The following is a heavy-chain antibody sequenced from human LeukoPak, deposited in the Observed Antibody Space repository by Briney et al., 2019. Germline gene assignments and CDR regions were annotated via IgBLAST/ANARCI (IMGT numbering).Heavy chain of an antibody. D-gene: IGHD3-16*01. V-gene: IGHV1-69*04. CDR1: GGTFSSYA. CDR2: IIPILGIA. Sequence: ASVKVSCKASGGTFSSYAISWVRQAPGQGLEWMGRIIPILGIANYAQKFQGRVTITADKSTSTAYMELSSLRSEDTAVYYCARAGGGDYFDYWGQGTLVTVSS. J-gene: IGHJ4*02. CDR3: ARAGGGDYFDY.